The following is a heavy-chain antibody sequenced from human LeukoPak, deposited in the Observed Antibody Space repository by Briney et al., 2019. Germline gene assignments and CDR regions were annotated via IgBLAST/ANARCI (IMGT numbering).Heavy chain of an antibody. CDR3: ARDCCGVWGPLGDY. V-gene: IGHV3-23*01. CDR1: GFIFRNYA. D-gene: IGHD3-16*01. J-gene: IGHJ4*02. Sequence: GGSLRLSCAASGFIFRNYAMAWARQAPGKGLEWVSTISVRGESIYYADSVKGRFTISRDNSKNMLYLQMNSLRAEDTAVYYCARDCCGVWGPLGDYWGQGPLVTVSS. CDR2: ISVRGESI.